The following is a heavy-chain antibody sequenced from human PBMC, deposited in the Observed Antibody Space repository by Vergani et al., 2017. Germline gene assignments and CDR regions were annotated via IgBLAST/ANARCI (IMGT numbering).Heavy chain of an antibody. D-gene: IGHD4-17*01. CDR2: IKSKTDGGTT. Sequence: EVQLLESGGGLVQPGGSLRLSCAASGFTFSSYWMSWVRQAPGKGLEWVGRIKSKTDGGTTDYAAPVKGRFTISRDDSKNTLYLQMNSLKTEDTAVYYCTTASDYGDYVISWRNDYWGQGTLVTVSS. CDR3: TTASDYGDYVISWRNDY. CDR1: GFTFSSYW. J-gene: IGHJ4*02. V-gene: IGHV3-15*01.